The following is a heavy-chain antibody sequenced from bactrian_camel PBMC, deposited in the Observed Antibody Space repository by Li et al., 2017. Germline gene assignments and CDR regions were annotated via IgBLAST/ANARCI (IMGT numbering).Heavy chain of an antibody. CDR3: AADLGYDGICVDSYIRRPELYNY. CDR1: GFTFITYA. CDR2: IYSGGIT. J-gene: IGHJ4*01. D-gene: IGHD6*01. Sequence: VQLVESGGGLVQPGGSLRLSCTASGFTFITYAMSWVRQAPGKGLEWVSGIYSGGITYYSDSVKGRFTISRDTAKNTVYLQMNSLKPEDTAMYYCAADLGYDGICVDSYIRRPELYNYKGQRTQVTVS. V-gene: IGHV3S10*01.